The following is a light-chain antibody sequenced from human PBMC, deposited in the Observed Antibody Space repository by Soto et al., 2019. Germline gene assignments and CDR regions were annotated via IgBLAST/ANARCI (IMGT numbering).Light chain of an antibody. CDR2: GAS. J-gene: IGKJ1*01. CDR1: QSVSSN. Sequence: EIVMTQSPATLSVSPGERATLSCRASQSVSSNVAWYQKKPGQAPRLLIYGASTRATGIPARFSGSGSGTEFTLTLSSLQSEDFAVYYCQQYNNWWTFGQGTRVEIK. V-gene: IGKV3-15*01. CDR3: QQYNNWWT.